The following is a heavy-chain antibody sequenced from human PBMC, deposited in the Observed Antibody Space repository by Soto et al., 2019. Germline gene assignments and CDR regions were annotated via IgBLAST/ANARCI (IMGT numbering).Heavy chain of an antibody. CDR1: GGYISSGGYY. CDR3: ARGVDSSSWSKGYYYYGMDV. Sequence: PSETLSLTCTVSGGYISSGGYYWSWIHKHPGKGLEWIGYIYYSGSTYYNPSLKSRVTISVDTSKNQFSLKLSSVTAADTAVYYCARGVDSSSWSKGYYYYGMDVWGQGTTVTVSS. J-gene: IGHJ6*02. V-gene: IGHV4-31*03. CDR2: IYYSGST. D-gene: IGHD6-13*01.